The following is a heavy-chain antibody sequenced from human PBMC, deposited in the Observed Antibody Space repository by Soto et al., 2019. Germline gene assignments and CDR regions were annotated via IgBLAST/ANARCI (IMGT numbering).Heavy chain of an antibody. CDR1: GFTFNNFW. CDR3: VRDIR. CDR2: INSDGIPT. V-gene: IGHV3-74*01. J-gene: IGHJ4*02. Sequence: EVQLVESGGGLVQPGGSLRLSCAASGFTFNNFWMYWVRQTPEKGLVWVSGINSDGIPTIYADSVKGRFTISRDNAKNTLYLQMNSLTVEDTAIYYCVRDIRWGQGTLVTVSS.